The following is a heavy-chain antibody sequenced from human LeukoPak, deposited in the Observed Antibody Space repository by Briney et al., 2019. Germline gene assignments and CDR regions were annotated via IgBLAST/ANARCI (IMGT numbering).Heavy chain of an antibody. J-gene: IGHJ4*02. D-gene: IGHD3-9*01. V-gene: IGHV3-30*02. CDR1: GFNFSSYG. CDR3: AKTDILTL. Sequence: GGSLRLSCAASGFNFSSYGMHWVRQAPGKGLEWVAFMRFDGTIKYHADSVKGRFTISRDNSKNTLYLQMNSLRAEDTAVYYCAKTDILTLWGQGTLVTVSS. CDR2: MRFDGTIK.